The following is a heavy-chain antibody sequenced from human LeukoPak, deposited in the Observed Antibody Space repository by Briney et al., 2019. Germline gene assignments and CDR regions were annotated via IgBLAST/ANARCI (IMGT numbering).Heavy chain of an antibody. J-gene: IGHJ4*02. CDR2: INAGNGNT. CDR3: ARAQYYYGSGSYYLDY. D-gene: IGHD3-10*01. CDR1: GYTFTSYA. Sequence: ASVKVSCKASGYTFTSYAMHWVRQAPGQRLEWMGWINAGNGNTKYSQKFQGRVTITRDTSASTAYMELSSLRSEDTAVYYCARAQYYYGSGSYYLDYWGQGTLVTVSS. V-gene: IGHV1-3*01.